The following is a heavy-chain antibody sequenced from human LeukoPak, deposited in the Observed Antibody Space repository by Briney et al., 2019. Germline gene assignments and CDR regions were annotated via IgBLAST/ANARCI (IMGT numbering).Heavy chain of an antibody. D-gene: IGHD4-17*01. J-gene: IGHJ4*02. CDR2: IYYTGST. V-gene: IGHV4-59*01. Sequence: SETLSLTCTVSGGSISNYYWNWIRQPPGKGLEWIGYIYYTGSTNYNPSLKSRVTMSVDTSKNQFSLNLRSVTPEDTAVYYCARDLFYGDYDYWGQGTLVTVSS. CDR3: ARDLFYGDYDY. CDR1: GGSISNYY.